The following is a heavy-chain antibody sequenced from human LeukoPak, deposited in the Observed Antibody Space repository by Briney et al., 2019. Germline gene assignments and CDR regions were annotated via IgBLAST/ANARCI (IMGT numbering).Heavy chain of an antibody. CDR2: IIPIFGTA. D-gene: IGHD3-22*01. V-gene: IGHV1-69*13. CDR3: ARGYYDSSAIDY. CDR1: GGTFSSYA. J-gene: IGHJ4*02. Sequence: GASVKVSCKASGGTFSSYAISWVRQAPGQGLEWMGGIIPIFGTANYAQKFQGRVTITADESTSTAYMELSSLRSEDTAVYYCARGYYDSSAIDYWGQGTLVTVSS.